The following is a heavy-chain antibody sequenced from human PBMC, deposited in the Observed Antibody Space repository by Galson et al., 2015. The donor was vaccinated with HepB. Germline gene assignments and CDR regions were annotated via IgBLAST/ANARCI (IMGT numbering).Heavy chain of an antibody. CDR2: IKGDGSEE. J-gene: IGHJ6*03. CDR1: GFTFSNYW. CDR3: ARLDDFWSGFQSDYYYYMDV. Sequence: SLRLSCAASGFTFSNYWMTWVRQAPGKRLEWVAHIKGDGSEESFVDSVKGRFTISRDNAKKPLYLQMNDLRAEDTAVYYCARLDDFWSGFQSDYYYYMDVWGKGTTVAVSS. V-gene: IGHV3-7*01. D-gene: IGHD3-3*01.